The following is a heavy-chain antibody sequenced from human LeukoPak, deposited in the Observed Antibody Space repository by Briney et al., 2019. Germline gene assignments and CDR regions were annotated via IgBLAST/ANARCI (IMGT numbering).Heavy chain of an antibody. D-gene: IGHD6-19*01. CDR2: IWYDGSKQ. CDR3: ARLIGWSRFDP. CDR1: GFTFSSYG. V-gene: IGHV3-33*01. Sequence: GGSLRLSCAASGFTFSSYGMHWVRHAPGKGLEWVALIWYDGSKQYYADSVKGRLTISRDNSKNTLHLQMNSLRAEDTAVFYCARLIGWSRFDPWGQGALVTVSS. J-gene: IGHJ5*02.